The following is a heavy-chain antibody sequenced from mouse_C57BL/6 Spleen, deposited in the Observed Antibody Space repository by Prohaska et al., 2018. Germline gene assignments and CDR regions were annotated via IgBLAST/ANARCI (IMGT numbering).Heavy chain of an antibody. CDR1: GFTFSGFW. J-gene: IGHJ1*03. D-gene: IGHD2-5*01. Sequence: EVQLLETGGGLVQPGGSRGLSCEGSGFTFSGFWMSWVRQTPGKTLEWIGDINSDGSAINYAPSIKDRFTIFRDNDKSTLYLQMSNVRSEETATYFCMSYSNYWYFDVWGTEPTVTVS. V-gene: IGHV11-2*01. CDR2: INSDGSAI. CDR3: MSYSNYWYFDV.